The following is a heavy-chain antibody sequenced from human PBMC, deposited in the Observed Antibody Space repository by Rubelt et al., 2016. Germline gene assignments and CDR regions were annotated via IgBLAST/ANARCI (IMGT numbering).Heavy chain of an antibody. CDR1: GYTFTSYG. V-gene: IGHV1-18*01. CDR3: ARDQLALYAFDI. CDR2: ISAYDGNT. D-gene: IGHD1-1*01. J-gene: IGHJ3*02. Sequence: QVQLVQSGAEVKRPGASVKVSCKASGYTFTSYGISWVRQAPGQGLEWMGWISAYDGNTNYAQKLQGRVTMTTDTATSTAYMELRSLRSDDTAVYFCARDQLALYAFDIWGQGTMVTVSS.